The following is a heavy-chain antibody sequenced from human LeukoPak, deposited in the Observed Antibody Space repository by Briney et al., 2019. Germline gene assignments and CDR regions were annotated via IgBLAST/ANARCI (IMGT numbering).Heavy chain of an antibody. D-gene: IGHD3-3*01. Sequence: PGGSLRLSCAASGFTVSSSYMSWVRQAPGKGLEWVSVIYSGGSTYYADSVKGRFTISRDNSKNTLYLQMNSLRAEDTAVYYCAKSRGYDFWSGYNYYFDYWGQGTLVTVSS. CDR3: AKSRGYDFWSGYNYYFDY. V-gene: IGHV3-53*01. CDR1: GFTVSSSY. J-gene: IGHJ4*02. CDR2: IYSGGST.